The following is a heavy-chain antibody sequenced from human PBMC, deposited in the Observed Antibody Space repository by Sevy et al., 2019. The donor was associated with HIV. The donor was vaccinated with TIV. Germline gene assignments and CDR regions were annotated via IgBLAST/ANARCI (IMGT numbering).Heavy chain of an antibody. Sequence: ASVKVSCKASGGTFSSYAISWVRQAPGQGLEWMGRIIPIFGTANYAQKFQGRVTITADESTSTAYMELSSLGSEDTAVYYCARSRTTYYYDSSGYFSVFAGGAFDIWGQGTMVTVSS. CDR2: IIPIFGTA. CDR1: GGTFSSYA. V-gene: IGHV1-69*13. J-gene: IGHJ3*02. D-gene: IGHD3-22*01. CDR3: ARSRTTYYYDSSGYFSVFAGGAFDI.